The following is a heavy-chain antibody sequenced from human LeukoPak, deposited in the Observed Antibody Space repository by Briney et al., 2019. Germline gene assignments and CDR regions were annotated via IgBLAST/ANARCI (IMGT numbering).Heavy chain of an antibody. CDR2: ISGSGGST. J-gene: IGHJ6*02. CDR3: ANLYCSGGNCYSYYYYGMDV. CDR1: GGSISSYY. D-gene: IGHD2-15*01. V-gene: IGHV3-23*01. Sequence: ETLSLTCTVSGGSISSYYWSWVRQAPGKGLEWVSAISGSGGSTYYADSVKGRFTISRDNSKNTLYLQMNSLRAEDTAVYYCANLYCSGGNCYSYYYYGMDVWGQGTTVTVSS.